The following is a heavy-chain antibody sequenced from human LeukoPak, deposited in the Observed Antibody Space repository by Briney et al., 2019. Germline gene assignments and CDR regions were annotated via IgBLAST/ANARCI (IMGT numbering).Heavy chain of an antibody. Sequence: GRSLRLSCAASGFTFSNYAMHWVRQAPGKGLEWMAVISYDGSKRYYADSVKGRFTISRDNSKNTLYLQMDSLRAEDTAVYYCARGGGSYRFDYWGQGTLVTVSS. J-gene: IGHJ4*02. V-gene: IGHV3-30*04. CDR2: ISYDGSKR. CDR1: GFTFSNYA. D-gene: IGHD1-26*01. CDR3: ARGGGSYRFDY.